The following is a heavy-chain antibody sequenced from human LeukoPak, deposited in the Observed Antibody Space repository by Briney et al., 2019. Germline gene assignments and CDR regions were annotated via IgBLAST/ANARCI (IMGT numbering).Heavy chain of an antibody. V-gene: IGHV3-15*01. Sequence: GESLKISCAASGFTFSNAWMSWVRQAPGKGLEWVGRIKSKTDGGTTDYAAPVKGRFTISRDDSKNTLYLQMNSLKTEDTAVYYCTTDPIVVVPAAIPGAFDIWGQGTMVTVSS. CDR2: IKSKTDGGTT. CDR3: TTDPIVVVPAAIPGAFDI. CDR1: GFTFSNAW. J-gene: IGHJ3*02. D-gene: IGHD2-2*02.